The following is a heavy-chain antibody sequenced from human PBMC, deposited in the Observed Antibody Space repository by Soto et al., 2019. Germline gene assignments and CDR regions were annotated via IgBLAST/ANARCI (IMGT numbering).Heavy chain of an antibody. V-gene: IGHV1-46*01. CDR3: ASSYSNYALIDYYYYGMDV. J-gene: IGHJ6*02. Sequence: ASVKVSCKASGYTFTSYYIHWVREAPGQGLVWVGLINPSGGSTTYAPKFQGRVTMTRDTSASTAYMELSSLRSEDTAVYYCASSYSNYALIDYYYYGMDVWGQGTMVTVSS. CDR2: INPSGGST. CDR1: GYTFTSYY. D-gene: IGHD4-4*01.